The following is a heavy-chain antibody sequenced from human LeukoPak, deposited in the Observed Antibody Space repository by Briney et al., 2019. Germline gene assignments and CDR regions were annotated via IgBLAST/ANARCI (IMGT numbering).Heavy chain of an antibody. CDR1: GFSFSGYA. V-gene: IGHV3-23*01. CDR3: AKRITEAVGIYFDS. Sequence: GGSLRLSCVGSGFSFSGYAMTWVRQAPGKGLEWVSTIYGGGSNTFYADSVKGRFTISRDDSKNMQFLQMNSLRPEDTAVYFCAKRITEAVGIYFDSWGQGTLVTVSS. J-gene: IGHJ4*02. CDR2: IYGGGSNT. D-gene: IGHD6-19*01.